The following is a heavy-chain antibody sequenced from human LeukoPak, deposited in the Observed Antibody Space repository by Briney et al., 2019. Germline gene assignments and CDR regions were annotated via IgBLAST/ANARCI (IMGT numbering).Heavy chain of an antibody. V-gene: IGHV4-4*09. Sequence: SETLSLTCTVSGASITNFYWSWVRRPPGKGLEWIGYIYPSGTTNYNPSLQSRATMSLDTSKNQLSLRLSSVTAADTAVYFCASLKVSVVLGAISYYMDVWGKGTTVTVSS. J-gene: IGHJ6*03. CDR3: ASLKVSVVLGAISYYMDV. CDR2: IYPSGTT. D-gene: IGHD4/OR15-4a*01. CDR1: GASITNFY.